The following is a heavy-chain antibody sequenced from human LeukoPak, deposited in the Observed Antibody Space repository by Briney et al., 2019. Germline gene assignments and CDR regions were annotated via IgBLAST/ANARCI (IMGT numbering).Heavy chain of an antibody. D-gene: IGHD3-22*01. Sequence: GGSLRLSCAASGFTFSSYGMHWVRQAPGKGLEWVAVIRYDGSNKYYADSVKGRFTISRDNSKNTLYLQMNSLRAEDTAVYYCVKDRDYYDSSGYLDHWGQGTLVTVSS. CDR3: VKDRDYYDSSGYLDH. J-gene: IGHJ4*02. V-gene: IGHV3-30*02. CDR1: GFTFSSYG. CDR2: IRYDGSNK.